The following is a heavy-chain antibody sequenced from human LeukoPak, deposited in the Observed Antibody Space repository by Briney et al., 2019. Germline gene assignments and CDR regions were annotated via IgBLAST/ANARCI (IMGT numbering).Heavy chain of an antibody. CDR1: GGSFSGYY. D-gene: IGHD3-22*01. Sequence: SETLSLTCAVYGGSFSGYYWSWIRQPPGKRLEWIGEINHSGSTNYNPSLKSRVTISVDTSKNQFSLKLSSVTAADTAVYYCARGNAEWSQYYYDSSGSQNYFDYWGQGTLVTVSS. V-gene: IGHV4-34*01. J-gene: IGHJ4*02. CDR2: INHSGST. CDR3: ARGNAEWSQYYYDSSGSQNYFDY.